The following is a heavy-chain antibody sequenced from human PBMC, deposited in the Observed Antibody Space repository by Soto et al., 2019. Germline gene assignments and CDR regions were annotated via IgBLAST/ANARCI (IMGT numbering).Heavy chain of an antibody. CDR1: GFTFSSYA. J-gene: IGHJ4*02. D-gene: IGHD3-9*01. Sequence: EVQLLESGGGLVQPGGSLRLSCAASGFTFSSYAMSWVHQAPGKGLEWVSAISGSGGSTYYADSVKGRFTISRDNSKNTLYLQMNSLRAEDTAVYYCAKDRIFDWGYFDYWGQGTLVTVSS. V-gene: IGHV3-23*01. CDR3: AKDRIFDWGYFDY. CDR2: ISGSGGST.